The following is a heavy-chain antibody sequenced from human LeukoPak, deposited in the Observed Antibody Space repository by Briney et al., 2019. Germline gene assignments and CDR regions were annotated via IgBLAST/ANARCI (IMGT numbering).Heavy chain of an antibody. J-gene: IGHJ4*02. CDR2: ISRGGTTI. CDR3: ARDGDGYISDL. D-gene: IGHD5-24*01. Sequence: GGSLRLSCAASGFTFGTQEMSWVRQAPGKGLEWVSYISRGGTTIFYADSVKGRFTISRDDAKSSLYLQMNSLRAEDTAVYYCARDGDGYISDLWGQGTLVTVSS. V-gene: IGHV3-48*03. CDR1: GFTFGTQE.